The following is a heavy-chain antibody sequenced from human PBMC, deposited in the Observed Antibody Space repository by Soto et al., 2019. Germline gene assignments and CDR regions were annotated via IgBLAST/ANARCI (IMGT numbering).Heavy chain of an antibody. V-gene: IGHV1-18*01. J-gene: IGHJ4*02. CDR3: AMGYNYGSEALDF. CDR2: VNPYNGNT. D-gene: IGHD5-18*01. Sequence: AAVKVSCKASGYTFTSYGISWVRQAPGQGLEWMGWVNPYNGNTNYAQKVQGRVTMTTDTSTSTAYMELRSLRSDDTAVYYCAMGYNYGSEALDFWGQGTLVTVSS. CDR1: GYTFTSYG.